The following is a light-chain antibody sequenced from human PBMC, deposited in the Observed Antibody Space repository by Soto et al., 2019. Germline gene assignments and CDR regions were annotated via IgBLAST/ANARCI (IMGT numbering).Light chain of an antibody. Sequence: EIVLTQSPGTLSLSPGERATLSCRASQSVSSSYLAWYQQKPGQAPRLLIYGASSRATGIPDRFSGSGSGTDFTLTISSLQSEDFAVYYCQSYNDWPFTFGQGTKLEI. CDR1: QSVSSSY. CDR3: QSYNDWPFT. V-gene: IGKV3-20*01. CDR2: GAS. J-gene: IGKJ2*01.